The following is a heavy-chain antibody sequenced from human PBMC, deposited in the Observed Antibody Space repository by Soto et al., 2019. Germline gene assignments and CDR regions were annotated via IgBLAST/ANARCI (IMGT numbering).Heavy chain of an antibody. V-gene: IGHV3-23*01. D-gene: IGHD5-18*01. Sequence: GGSLRLSCAASGFTFSSYAMSWVRQAPGKGLEWVSAISGSGGSTYYADSVKGRFTISRDNSKNTLYLQMNSLRAEDTAVYYCAKDLYSYGLKLPDYWGQGTLVTVSS. CDR1: GFTFSSYA. CDR2: ISGSGGST. J-gene: IGHJ4*02. CDR3: AKDLYSYGLKLPDY.